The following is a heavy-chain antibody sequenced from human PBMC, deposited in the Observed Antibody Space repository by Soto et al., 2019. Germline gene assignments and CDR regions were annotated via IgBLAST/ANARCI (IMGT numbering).Heavy chain of an antibody. CDR2: IKGDGIIT. Sequence: PGGSLRLSCAASGFTFSTYWMHWVRQGPGKGLVWVSRIKGDGIITNYADSVRGRFTVSRGNAKSTLYLQINSLTAEDTAVYYCARGTLTSIDMFGYWGQGTLVTVSS. CDR3: ARGTLTSIDMFGY. D-gene: IGHD2-21*01. J-gene: IGHJ4*02. CDR1: GFTFSTYW. V-gene: IGHV3-74*01.